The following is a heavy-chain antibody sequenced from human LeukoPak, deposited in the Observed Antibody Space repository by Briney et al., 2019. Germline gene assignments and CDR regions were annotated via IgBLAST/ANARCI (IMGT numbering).Heavy chain of an antibody. CDR3: ARDGRGYCIGGSCYSSSNY. Sequence: ASVKVSCKASGYTFTSYGISWVRQAPRQGLEWMGWISAYNGNTNYAQKLQGRVTMTTDTSTSTAYMELRSLRSDDTAVYYCARDGRGYCIGGSCYSSSNYWGQGTLVTVSS. J-gene: IGHJ4*02. CDR2: ISAYNGNT. V-gene: IGHV1-18*01. CDR1: GYTFTSYG. D-gene: IGHD2-15*01.